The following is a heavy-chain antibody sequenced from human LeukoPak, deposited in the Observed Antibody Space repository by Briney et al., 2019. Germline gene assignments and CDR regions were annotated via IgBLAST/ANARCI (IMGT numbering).Heavy chain of an antibody. CDR1: GGSISSYY. CDR3: ARGDFYHDSSGYYGDWFDP. CDR2: IYGSGST. D-gene: IGHD3-22*01. V-gene: IGHV4-59*08. J-gene: IGHJ5*02. Sequence: SETLSLTCTVSGGSISSYYWSWIRQPPGKGLEWIGHIYGSGSTNYNPSLKSRVTISVDTSKNQFSLKLSSVTAADTAVYYCARGDFYHDSSGYYGDWFDPWGQGTLVTVSS.